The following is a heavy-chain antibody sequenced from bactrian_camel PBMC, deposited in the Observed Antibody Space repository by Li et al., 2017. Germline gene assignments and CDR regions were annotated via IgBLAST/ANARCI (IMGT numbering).Heavy chain of an antibody. CDR2: VSTVGAGAP. Sequence: HVQLVESGGGLVQPGGSLRLSCAATGLAYSGVCMAWFRQAPGKEREGVAAVSTVGAGAPYYADSVKGRFTISRDNDKDTLYLQMNSLKPEDTAVHYCVRDALWLARYYSTNDWAYWGQGTQVTVS. CDR1: GLAYSGVC. D-gene: IGHD4*01. CDR3: VRDALWLARYYSTNDWAY. J-gene: IGHJ4*01. V-gene: IGHV3S1*01.